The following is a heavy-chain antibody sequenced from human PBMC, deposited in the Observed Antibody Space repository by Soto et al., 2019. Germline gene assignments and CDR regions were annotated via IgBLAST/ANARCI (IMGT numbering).Heavy chain of an antibody. D-gene: IGHD3-3*01. CDR1: GGTFSSYA. J-gene: IGHJ6*02. V-gene: IGHV1-69*13. CDR2: IIPIFGTA. Sequence: ASVKVSCKASGGTFSSYAISWVRQAPGQGLEWMGGIIPIFGTANYAQKFQGRVTITADESTSTAYMELSSLRSEDTAVYYCARAEAAYTIFYGMDVWRQGTTVTVSS. CDR3: ARAEAAYTIFYGMDV.